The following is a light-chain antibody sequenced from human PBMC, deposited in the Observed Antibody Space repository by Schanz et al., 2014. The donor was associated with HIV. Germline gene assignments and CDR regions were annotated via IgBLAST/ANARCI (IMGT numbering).Light chain of an antibody. CDR2: GND. CDR3: CSYTSSSTLG. Sequence: NFMLTQPHSVSESPGKTVSISCTGTSGSIASNYVQWYQQRPGSAPTTVIYGNDQRVSGVPDRFSGSKSGNTASLSISGLQTEDEADYYCCSYTSSSTLGFGGGTKLTVL. V-gene: IGLV6-57*02. CDR1: SGSIASNY. J-gene: IGLJ3*02.